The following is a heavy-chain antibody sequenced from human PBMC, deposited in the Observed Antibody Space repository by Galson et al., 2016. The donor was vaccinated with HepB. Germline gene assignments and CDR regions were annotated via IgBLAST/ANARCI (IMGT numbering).Heavy chain of an antibody. J-gene: IGHJ6*03. CDR1: GFTVRTNN. Sequence: SLRLSCAASGFTVRTNNMNWVRQAPRTRLEWVSVIYSGGSTYFAESVTGRFTITRDNAKTTLYLQMSSLRAEDTATEYCVRGGYNSGRNPFYYYYMDVWGKGTTVIVSS. D-gene: IGHD5-12*01. CDR3: VRGGYNSGRNPFYYYYMDV. V-gene: IGHV3-53*01. CDR2: IYSGGST.